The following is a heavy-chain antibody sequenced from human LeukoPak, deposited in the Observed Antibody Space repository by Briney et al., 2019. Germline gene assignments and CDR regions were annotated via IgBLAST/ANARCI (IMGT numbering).Heavy chain of an antibody. J-gene: IGHJ5*02. Sequence: SETLSLTCSVSGGSISSNSYYWGWIRQPPGKGLEWIGSIHYSGSTHYNPSLKSRVTISVDMSKNLFSLKLNSVSAADTAVYYCATATVVASTRGWFDPWGQGTLVTVSS. CDR3: ATATVVASTRGWFDP. CDR1: GGSISSNSYY. V-gene: IGHV4-39*01. D-gene: IGHD2-2*01. CDR2: IHYSGST.